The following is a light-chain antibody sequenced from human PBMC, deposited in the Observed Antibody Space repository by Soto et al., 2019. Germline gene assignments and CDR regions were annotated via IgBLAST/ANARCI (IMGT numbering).Light chain of an antibody. J-gene: IGKJ5*01. V-gene: IGKV1-39*01. CDR1: ESIARH. CDR2: AAS. Sequence: DIQMTQSPSSLSASVGDRVTITCRASESIARHLNWYQQKPGKAPNLLIYAASSLQNGGPSRFGGGGSGTDFTLTINILQPEDFATYYCQQTYSTLSFTFGLGTRLEIK. CDR3: QQTYSTLSFT.